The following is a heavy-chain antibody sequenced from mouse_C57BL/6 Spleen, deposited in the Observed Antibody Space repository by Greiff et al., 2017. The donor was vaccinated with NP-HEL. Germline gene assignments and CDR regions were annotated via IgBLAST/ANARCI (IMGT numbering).Heavy chain of an antibody. CDR3: TVCDYGSKGGY. D-gene: IGHD1-1*01. J-gene: IGHJ2*01. Sequence: EVQLQQSGAELVRPGASVKLSCTASGFNIKDDYMHWVKQRPEQGLEWIGWIDPENGDTEYASKFQGKATITADTSSNTAYLQLSSLTSEDTAVYYCTVCDYGSKGGYWGQGTTLTVSS. CDR1: GFNIKDDY. V-gene: IGHV14-4*01. CDR2: IDPENGDT.